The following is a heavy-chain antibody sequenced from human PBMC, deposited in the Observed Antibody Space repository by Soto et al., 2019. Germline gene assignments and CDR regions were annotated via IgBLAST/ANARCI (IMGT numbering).Heavy chain of an antibody. J-gene: IGHJ5*02. Sequence: EVQLVESGGGLVQPGGSLRLSCAASGFAFSTKWMHWVRQGPGKGLVWVSRINIDGNTTNYADSVKGRFTISRDNAKNMLYLQMDSLRAEDTAVYYCARIPYSDTDPCPWGQGTLVTVSS. CDR1: GFAFSTKW. CDR3: ARIPYSDTDPCP. CDR2: INIDGNTT. D-gene: IGHD1-26*01. V-gene: IGHV3-74*01.